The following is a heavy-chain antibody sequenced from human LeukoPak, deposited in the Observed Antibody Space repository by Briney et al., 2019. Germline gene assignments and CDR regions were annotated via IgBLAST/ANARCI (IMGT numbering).Heavy chain of an antibody. D-gene: IGHD1-1*01. V-gene: IGHV4-34*01. CDR2: INHSGSA. J-gene: IGHJ3*02. CDR3: AREDQLTGPRDAFDI. CDR1: GGSFSAYY. Sequence: SSETLSLTCAVYGGSFSAYYWSWIRQSPGKGLEWIGEINHSGSAKYNPSLKSRVTISIDSSKNQFSLKLSSVTAADTAVYYCAREDQLTGPRDAFDIWGQGTMVTVSS.